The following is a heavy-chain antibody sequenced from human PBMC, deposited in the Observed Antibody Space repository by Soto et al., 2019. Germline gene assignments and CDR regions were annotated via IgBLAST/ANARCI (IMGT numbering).Heavy chain of an antibody. Sequence: GGSLRLSCAASGFTFDDYTMHWVRQAPGKGLEWVSLISWDGGSTYYADSVKGRFTISRDNSKNSLYLQMNSLRTEDTALYYCAKDRDYGDYYYFDYWGQGTLVTVSS. CDR2: ISWDGGST. J-gene: IGHJ4*02. CDR3: AKDRDYGDYYYFDY. CDR1: GFTFDDYT. D-gene: IGHD4-17*01. V-gene: IGHV3-43*01.